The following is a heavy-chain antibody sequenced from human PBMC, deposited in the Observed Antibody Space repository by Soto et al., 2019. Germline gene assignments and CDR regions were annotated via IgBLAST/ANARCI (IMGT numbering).Heavy chain of an antibody. D-gene: IGHD6-19*01. J-gene: IGHJ1*01. CDR2: ISAYNGNT. Sequence: GASVKVSCKASGYTFTSYGISWVRQAPGQGLEWMGWISAYNGNTNYAQKLQGRVTMTTDTSTSTAYMELRSLRSDDTAVYYCAVGDDSSGWYKGSEYFQHWGQGTLVTVSS. CDR1: GYTFTSYG. CDR3: AVGDDSSGWYKGSEYFQH. V-gene: IGHV1-18*01.